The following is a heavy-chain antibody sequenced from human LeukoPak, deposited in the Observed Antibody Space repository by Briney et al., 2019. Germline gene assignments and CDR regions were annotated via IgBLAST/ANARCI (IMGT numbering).Heavy chain of an antibody. CDR1: GGSFSGHY. CDR2: NTDSGSS. V-gene: IGHV4-34*01. Sequence: SETLSLTCGVYGGSFSGHYWTWIRQPPGKGLDWIGENTDSGSSNYNPSLKSRVTISVDTSKNHFSMKLTSVTAAETAVYYCARGRRQWLVPPSDYYFYMDVWGKGTTVTVSS. J-gene: IGHJ6*03. D-gene: IGHD6-19*01. CDR3: ARGRRQWLVPPSDYYFYMDV.